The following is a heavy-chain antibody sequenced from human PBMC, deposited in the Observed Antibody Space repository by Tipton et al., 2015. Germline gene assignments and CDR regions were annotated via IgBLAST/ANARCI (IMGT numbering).Heavy chain of an antibody. CDR2: INGDGSST. CDR3: TRGGPELLPQFGGYYFDY. Sequence: SLRLSCAASGFTFSSFWMHWVRQAPGKGLVWVSHINGDGSSTSYADAVKGRFTISRDNAKNTLYLQMKSLRADDTAVYHCTRGGPELLPQFGGYYFDYWGQGNLVTVSS. D-gene: IGHD3-16*01. V-gene: IGHV3-74*01. J-gene: IGHJ4*02. CDR1: GFTFSSFW.